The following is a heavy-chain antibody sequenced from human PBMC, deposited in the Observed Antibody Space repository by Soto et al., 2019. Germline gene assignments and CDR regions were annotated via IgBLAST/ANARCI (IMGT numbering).Heavy chain of an antibody. Sequence: PGGSLRLSCAASGFTFSSYAMSWVRQAPGKGLEWVSAISGSGGSTYYADSVKGRLTISRDNSKNTLYLQMNSLRAEDTAVYYCAKSSRPDDYYDSSGYYHYYYGMDVWGQGTTVTVSS. J-gene: IGHJ6*02. D-gene: IGHD3-22*01. CDR3: AKSSRPDDYYDSSGYYHYYYGMDV. V-gene: IGHV3-23*01. CDR1: GFTFSSYA. CDR2: ISGSGGST.